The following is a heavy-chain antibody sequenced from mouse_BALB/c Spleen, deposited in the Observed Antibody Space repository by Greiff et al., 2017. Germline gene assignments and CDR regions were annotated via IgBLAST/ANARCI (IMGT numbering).Heavy chain of an antibody. CDR2: IYAGTGGT. Sequence: QVQLQQSGAELVKPGASVKLSCKTSGFTFSSSYISWLKQKPGQSLEWIAWIYAGTGGTSYNQKFTGKAQLTVDTSSSTAYMQLKSLTSEDSAVYYCARKKYGNPLAMDYWGQGTSVTVSS. CDR1: GFTFSSSY. D-gene: IGHD2-10*02. J-gene: IGHJ4*01. V-gene: IGHV1-85*01. CDR3: ARKKYGNPLAMDY.